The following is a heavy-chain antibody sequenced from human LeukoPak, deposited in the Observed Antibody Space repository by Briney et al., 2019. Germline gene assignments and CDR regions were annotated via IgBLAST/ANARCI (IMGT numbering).Heavy chain of an antibody. CDR3: ARSGGLRYCSSTSCPVYGY. Sequence: GASVKVSCKASGYTFITYGISWVRQAPGQGLEWMGWINPNSGGTNYAQKFQGRVTMTRDTSISTAYMELSRLRSDDTAVYYCARSGGLRYCSSTSCPVYGYWGQGTLVTVSS. D-gene: IGHD2-2*01. CDR1: GYTFITYG. V-gene: IGHV1-2*02. J-gene: IGHJ4*02. CDR2: INPNSGGT.